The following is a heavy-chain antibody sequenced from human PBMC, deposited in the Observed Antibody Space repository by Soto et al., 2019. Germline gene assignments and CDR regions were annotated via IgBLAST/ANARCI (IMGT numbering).Heavy chain of an antibody. CDR1: GFTFSNYW. V-gene: IGHV3-7*05. J-gene: IGHJ6*02. D-gene: IGHD3-22*01. CDR2: IKQDEGER. Sequence: GGSLRLSCAASGFTFSNYWMNWVRQAPGKGLEWVANIKQDEGERNHVDSVKGRFTISRDNAKNSLYLQMNSLRSEDTAVYYCARGIIYDSSGYYRRLNYYYYGMDVWGQGTTVTVSS. CDR3: ARGIIYDSSGYYRRLNYYYYGMDV.